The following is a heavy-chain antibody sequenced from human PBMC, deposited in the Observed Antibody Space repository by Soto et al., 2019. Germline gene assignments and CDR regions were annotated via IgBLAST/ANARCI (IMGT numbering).Heavy chain of an antibody. CDR3: ARVSQDIVLMVYAIPRYYYGMDV. J-gene: IGHJ6*02. Sequence: GGSLRLSCAASGFTFSSYWMSWVRQAPGKGLEWVANIKQGGSEKYYVDSVKGRFTISRDNAKNSLYLQMNSLRAEDTAVYYCARVSQDIVLMVYAIPRYYYGMDVWGQGTTVTVSS. V-gene: IGHV3-7*03. D-gene: IGHD2-8*01. CDR2: IKQGGSEK. CDR1: GFTFSSYW.